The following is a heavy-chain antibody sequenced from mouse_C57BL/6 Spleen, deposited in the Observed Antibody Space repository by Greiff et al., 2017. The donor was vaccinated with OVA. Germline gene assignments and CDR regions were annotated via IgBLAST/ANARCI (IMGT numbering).Heavy chain of an antibody. Sequence: QVQLQQPGAELVRPGTSVKLSCKASGYTFTSYWMHWVKQRPGQGLEWIGVIDPSDSYTNYNQKFKGKATLTVDTSSSTAYMQLSSLTSEDPAVYYCAREGATPYYFDYWGQGTTLTVSS. V-gene: IGHV1-59*01. CDR3: AREGATPYYFDY. CDR1: GYTFTSYW. D-gene: IGHD3-1*01. J-gene: IGHJ2*01. CDR2: IDPSDSYT.